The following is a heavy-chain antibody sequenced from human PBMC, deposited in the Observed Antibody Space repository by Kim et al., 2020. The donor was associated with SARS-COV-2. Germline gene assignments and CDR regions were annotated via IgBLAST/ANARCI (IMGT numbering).Heavy chain of an antibody. CDR1: GGTFSSYA. Sequence: SVKVSCKASGGTFSSYAISWVRQAPGQGLEWMGGIIPIFGTANYAQKFQGRVTITADESTSTAYMELSSLRSEDTAVYYCARSIMEGDTAMDEARTVYYYYGMDVWGQGTTVTVSS. CDR3: ARSIMEGDTAMDEARTVYYYYGMDV. J-gene: IGHJ6*02. V-gene: IGHV1-69*13. D-gene: IGHD5-18*01. CDR2: IIPIFGTA.